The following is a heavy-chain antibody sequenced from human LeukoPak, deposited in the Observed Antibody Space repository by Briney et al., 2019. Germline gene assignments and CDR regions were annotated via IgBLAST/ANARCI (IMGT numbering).Heavy chain of an antibody. J-gene: IGHJ4*02. D-gene: IGHD1-26*01. Sequence: SETLSLTCTVSGGSISSYYWSWIRQPPGRGLEWIGYVYYSGSTNYNSSLKSRVTISVDASKNQFSLNLRSVTAADTAVYYRARHGGGTYLQYWGQGALVIVSA. CDR1: GGSISSYY. CDR2: VYYSGST. CDR3: ARHGGGTYLQY. V-gene: IGHV4-59*08.